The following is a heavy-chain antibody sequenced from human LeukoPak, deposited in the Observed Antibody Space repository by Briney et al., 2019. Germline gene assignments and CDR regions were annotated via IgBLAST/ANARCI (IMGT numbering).Heavy chain of an antibody. CDR1: GDSITGYY. D-gene: IGHD6-13*01. J-gene: IGHJ4*02. V-gene: IGHV4-39*01. Sequence: SETLSLTCSVSGDSITGYYWGWVRQPPGKGLEWIGSIYYSGSTYYNPSLKSRVTISVDTSKNQFSLKLSSVTAADTAVYYCARIAAAFGWNWGQGTLVTVSS. CDR2: IYYSGST. CDR3: ARIAAAFGWN.